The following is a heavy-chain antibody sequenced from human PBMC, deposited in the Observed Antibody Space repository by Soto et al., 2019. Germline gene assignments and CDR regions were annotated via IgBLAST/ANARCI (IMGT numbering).Heavy chain of an antibody. CDR3: ARDQRDGYWVDP. J-gene: IGHJ5*02. CDR2: TYYTGGA. D-gene: IGHD3-10*01. V-gene: IGHV4-30-2*01. Sequence: QVQLQESGSGLVKPSQTLSLTCTVSGDAISSGGYSWNWIRQPPGKGLEWIGYTYYTGGASYNPSLKERVTITVDPSKNQFSPKMTPMTAADTATSFCARDQRDGYWVDPWGQGTLVTVSS. CDR1: GDAISSGGYS.